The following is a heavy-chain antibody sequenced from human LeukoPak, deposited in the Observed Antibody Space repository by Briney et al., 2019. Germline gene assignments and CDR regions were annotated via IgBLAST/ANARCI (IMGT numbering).Heavy chain of an antibody. CDR1: GFTFSSYS. D-gene: IGHD6-13*01. V-gene: IGHV3-21*01. CDR3: ARASSSWYPDY. J-gene: IGHJ4*02. CDR2: ISSSSSYI. Sequence: GGSLRLSCAASGFTFSSYSMNWVRQAPGKGLEWVSSISSSSSYIYYADPVKGRFTISRDNAKNSLYLQMNGLRAEDTAVYYCARASSSWYPDYWGQGTLVTVSS.